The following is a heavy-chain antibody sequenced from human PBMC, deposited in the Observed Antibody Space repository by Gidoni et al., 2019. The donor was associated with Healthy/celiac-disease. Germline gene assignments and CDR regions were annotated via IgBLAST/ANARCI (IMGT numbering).Heavy chain of an antibody. CDR3: ARGGLEADFDY. CDR1: GGSISSGSYY. D-gene: IGHD6-25*01. CDR2: IYTSGST. Sequence: QVQLQESGPGLVKPSQTLSLTCTVSGGSISSGSYYWRWIRQPAGKGLEWIGRIYTSGSTNYNPSLKSRVTISVDTSKNQFSLKLSSVTAADTAVYYCARGGLEADFDYWGQGTLVTVSS. J-gene: IGHJ4*02. V-gene: IGHV4-61*02.